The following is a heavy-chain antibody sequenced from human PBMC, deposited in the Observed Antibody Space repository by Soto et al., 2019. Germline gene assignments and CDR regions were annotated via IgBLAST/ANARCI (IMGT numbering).Heavy chain of an antibody. CDR1: GYIFTSYG. V-gene: IGHV1-18*04. D-gene: IGHD2-2*01. CDR2: VSGYNGNT. CDR3: ARGPRYVSTTTCFGGVTGFDP. J-gene: IGHJ5*02. Sequence: ASVKVSCKTSGYIFTSYGIAWVRQAPGQGLEWLGWVSGYNGNTNYAQKVQGRVTMTTDKSTDTAYMDLRSLTSDDTAVYYCARGPRYVSTTTCFGGVTGFDPWGQ.